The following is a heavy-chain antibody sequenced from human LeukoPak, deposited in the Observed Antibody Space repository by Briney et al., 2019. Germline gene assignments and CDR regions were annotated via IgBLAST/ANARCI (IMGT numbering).Heavy chain of an antibody. V-gene: IGHV3-7*01. J-gene: IGHJ3*02. D-gene: IGHD3-22*01. CDR2: IKQDGSEK. Sequence: PGGSLRLSCAASGFTFSSYWMSWVRQAPGKGLEWVANIKQDGSEKYYVDSVKGRFTTSRDNAKNSLYLQMNSLRAEDTAVYYCARDVATRYYYDSSGYGAFDIWGQGTMVTVSS. CDR1: GFTFSSYW. CDR3: ARDVATRYYYDSSGYGAFDI.